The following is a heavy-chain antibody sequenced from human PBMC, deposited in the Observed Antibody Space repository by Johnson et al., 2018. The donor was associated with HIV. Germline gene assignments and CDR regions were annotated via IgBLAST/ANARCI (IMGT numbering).Heavy chain of an antibody. CDR3: AKVGGTTILRDAFDI. V-gene: IGHV3-30*02. CDR2: IRYDGSNK. CDR1: GFTFSSYG. D-gene: IGHD1-1*01. Sequence: QVQLVESGGGVVQPGGSLRLSCAASGFTFSSYGMHWVRQAPGKGLAWVAFIRYDGSNKYYAASVKGRFTISRDNSKNTLYLQMNSLRAEDTAVYYCAKVGGTTILRDAFDIWGQGTMVTVSS. J-gene: IGHJ3*02.